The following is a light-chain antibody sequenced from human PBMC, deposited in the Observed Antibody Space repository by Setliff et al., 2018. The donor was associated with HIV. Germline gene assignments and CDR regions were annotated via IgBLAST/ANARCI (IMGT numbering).Light chain of an antibody. V-gene: IGLV2-8*01. CDR3: SSSRPSRTLVV. J-gene: IGLJ1*01. CDR1: SSDIGRYNY. CDR2: EVT. Sequence: QSALSQPPSASGSPGQSVTISCTGTSSDIGRYNYVSWYQQHPGKAPKVVIYEVTKRPSGVPDRFFASKSGNTASLTVSGLQAEDEADYYCSSSRPSRTLVVFGTGTKVTVL.